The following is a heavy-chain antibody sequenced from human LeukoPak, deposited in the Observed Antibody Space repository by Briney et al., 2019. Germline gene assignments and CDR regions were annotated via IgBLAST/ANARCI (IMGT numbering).Heavy chain of an antibody. D-gene: IGHD6-19*01. V-gene: IGHV4-59*01. CDR1: GGSISSYY. CDR3: ARDSSGWYRGYGMDV. CDR2: IYYSGST. J-gene: IGHJ6*02. Sequence: SETLSLTCTVSGGSISSYYWSWIRQPPRKGLEWIGYIYYSGSTNYNPSLKSRVTISVDTSKNQFPLKLSSVTAADTAVYYCARDSSGWYRGYGMDVWGQGTTVTVSS.